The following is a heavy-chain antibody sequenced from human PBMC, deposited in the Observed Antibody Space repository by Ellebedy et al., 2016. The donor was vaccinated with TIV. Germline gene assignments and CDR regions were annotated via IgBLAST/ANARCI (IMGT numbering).Heavy chain of an antibody. CDR2: ISGSGTST. V-gene: IGHV3-23*01. D-gene: IGHD1-26*01. CDR1: GFTFSSYA. J-gene: IGHJ4*02. Sequence: GESLKISXAASGFTFSSYAMSWVRQAPGKGLEWVASISGSGTSTSYADSVKGRFTISRDKSKNTLYLQMNSLRAEDTAVYFCAKGATGSYVVDYWGQGTLVTVSS. CDR3: AKGATGSYVVDY.